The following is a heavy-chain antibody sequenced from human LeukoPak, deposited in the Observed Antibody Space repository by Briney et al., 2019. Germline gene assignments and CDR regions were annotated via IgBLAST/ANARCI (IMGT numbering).Heavy chain of an antibody. CDR2: ISAYNGNT. CDR1: GYTFTNYG. D-gene: IGHD3-3*01. Sequence: ASVKVSCKASGYTFTNYGITWVRQAPGQGLEWMGWISAYNGNTNYAQKLQGRVTMTTDTSTSTAYMELRSLRSDDTAVYYCARTEYDSDTMDYWGQGTLVTVSS. CDR3: ARTEYDSDTMDY. J-gene: IGHJ4*02. V-gene: IGHV1-18*01.